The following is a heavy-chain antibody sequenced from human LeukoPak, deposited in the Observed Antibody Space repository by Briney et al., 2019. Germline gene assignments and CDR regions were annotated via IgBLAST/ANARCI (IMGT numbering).Heavy chain of an antibody. V-gene: IGHV3-7*01. J-gene: IGHJ4*02. CDR3: ARDRDGDYGDYYFDY. CDR1: GVTFSDHW. D-gene: IGHD4-17*01. CDR2: IKQDGSEK. Sequence: GGSLRLSCVVSGVTFSDHWMSWVRQAPGKGLEWVANIKQDGSEKYYVDSVKGRFTISRDNAKNSLYLQMNSLRAEDTAVYYCARDRDGDYGDYYFDYWGQGTLVTVSS.